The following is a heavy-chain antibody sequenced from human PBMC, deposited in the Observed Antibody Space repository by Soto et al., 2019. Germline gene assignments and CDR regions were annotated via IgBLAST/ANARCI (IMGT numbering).Heavy chain of an antibody. J-gene: IGHJ5*02. CDR2: ISYDGSNK. D-gene: IGHD6-13*01. V-gene: IGHV3-30*03. CDR3: ATVPWTAAAS. CDR1: GFTFSSYG. Sequence: PGGSLRLSCAASGFTFSSYGMHWVRQAPGKGLEWVAVISYDGSNKYYADSVKGRFTISRDNAKNTLYLQMNSLRAEDTAVYYCATVPWTAAASWGQGTLVTVSS.